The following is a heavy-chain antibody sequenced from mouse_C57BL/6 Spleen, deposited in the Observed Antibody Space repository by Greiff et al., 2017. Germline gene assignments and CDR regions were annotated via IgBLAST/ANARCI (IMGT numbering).Heavy chain of an antibody. CDR3: AGCYGEPSFAY. CDR2: IDPEDGET. D-gene: IGHD1-1*01. Sequence: EVKLQQSGAELVKPGASVKLSCTASGFNIKDYYMHWVKQMTEQGLEWIGRIDPEDGETKYAPKFQGKATITADKSSNTADLQLSSLTSEDTAVYYCAGCYGEPSFAYWGQGTLVTVSA. J-gene: IGHJ3*01. V-gene: IGHV14-2*01. CDR1: GFNIKDYY.